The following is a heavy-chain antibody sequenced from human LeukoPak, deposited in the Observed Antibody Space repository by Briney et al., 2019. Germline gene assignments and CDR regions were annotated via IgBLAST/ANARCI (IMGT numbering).Heavy chain of an antibody. J-gene: IGHJ6*02. CDR1: GYMITSSW. Sequence: GESLKISCKASGYMITSSWIAWVRQMPGKGLEWMGIIYPGDSDTRYSPSFQGQVTISADKSISTAYLQWSSLKASDTAMYYCARGGNKFYYYYGMDVWGQGTTVTVSS. D-gene: IGHD1-26*01. CDR3: ARGGNKFYYYYGMDV. CDR2: IYPGDSDT. V-gene: IGHV5-51*01.